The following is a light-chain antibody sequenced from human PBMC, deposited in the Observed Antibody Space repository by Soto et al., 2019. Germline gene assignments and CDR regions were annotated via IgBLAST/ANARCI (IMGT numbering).Light chain of an antibody. CDR1: TSNIGAGYD. V-gene: IGLV1-40*01. J-gene: IGLJ1*01. Sequence: QSVLTQPPSVSGALGQRVTISCTGITSNIGAGYDVHWYQLLPGRAPKLLIYGNTNRPSGVPDRFSGSKSATSASLAITGLQAEDEAIYYCQSYDNTLSGPIYVFGPVTKLTVL. CDR2: GNT. CDR3: QSYDNTLSGPIYV.